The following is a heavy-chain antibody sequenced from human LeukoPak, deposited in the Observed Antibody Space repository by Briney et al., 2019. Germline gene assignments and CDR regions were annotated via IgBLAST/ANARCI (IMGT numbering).Heavy chain of an antibody. CDR3: ARSTNYYYYYMDV. CDR1: GGSFSGYY. CDR2: INHSGST. V-gene: IGHV4-34*01. D-gene: IGHD2-2*01. Sequence: SETLSLTCAVYGGSFSGYYWSWIRQPPGKGLEWIGEINHSGSTNYNPSLKSRVTISVDTSKNQFSLKLSSVTAADTAVYYCARSTNYYYYYMDVWGKGTTVTISS. J-gene: IGHJ6*03.